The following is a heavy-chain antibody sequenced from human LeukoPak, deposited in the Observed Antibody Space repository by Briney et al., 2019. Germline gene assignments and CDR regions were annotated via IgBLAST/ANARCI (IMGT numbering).Heavy chain of an antibody. V-gene: IGHV3-74*01. J-gene: IGHJ5*02. D-gene: IGHD2-15*01. CDR3: ATAGGDGSRMGFDP. CDR1: GFTFSRYW. Sequence: PGGSLRLSCADPGFTFSRYWMHWGRQTPGKGLVWVSCISADGSVTRYADSVKGRFTISRDNTKSTLYLQMHSLRAEDTAVYYCATAGGDGSRMGFDPWGQGTLVTVSS. CDR2: ISADGSVT.